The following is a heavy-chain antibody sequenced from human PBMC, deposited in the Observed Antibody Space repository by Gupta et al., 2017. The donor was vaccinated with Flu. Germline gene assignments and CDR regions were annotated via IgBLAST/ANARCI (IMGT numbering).Heavy chain of an antibody. CDR1: GGSFSGYY. D-gene: IGHD6-19*01. CDR3: ARRSARGWYRG. Sequence: QVQLQQWGAGLLKPSETLSLTCAVYGGSFSGYYWSWIRQPPGKGLEWIGEINHSGSTNYNPSLKSRVTISVDTSKNQFSLKLSSVTAADTAVYYCARRSARGWYRGWGQGTLVTVSS. J-gene: IGHJ4*02. V-gene: IGHV4-34*01. CDR2: INHSGST.